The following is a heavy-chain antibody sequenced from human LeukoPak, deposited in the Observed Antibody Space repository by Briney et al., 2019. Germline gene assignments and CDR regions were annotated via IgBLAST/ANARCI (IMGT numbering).Heavy chain of an antibody. J-gene: IGHJ4*02. Sequence: SGGSLRLSCAASGFTFSDYYMSWIRQAPGKGLEWVSVIYSGGSTYYADSVKGRFTISRDNSKNTLYLQMNSLRAEDTAVYYCARDREWPNYFFDYWGQGTLVTVSS. CDR2: IYSGGST. CDR1: GFTFSDYY. V-gene: IGHV3-53*01. D-gene: IGHD3-3*01. CDR3: ARDREWPNYFFDY.